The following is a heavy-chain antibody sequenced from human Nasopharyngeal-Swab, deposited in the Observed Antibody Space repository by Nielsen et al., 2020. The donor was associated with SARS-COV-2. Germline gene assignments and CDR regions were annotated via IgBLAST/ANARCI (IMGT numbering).Heavy chain of an antibody. CDR1: GYTFTSYD. Sequence: ASVKVSCKASGYTFTSYDINWVRQATGQGLEWMGWMNPNSGNTGYAQKFQGRVTMTRNTSISTAYMELSSLRSEDTAVYYCARREKIVAGTDYWGQGTLGTVSS. D-gene: IGHD6-19*01. CDR3: ARREKIVAGTDY. CDR2: MNPNSGNT. V-gene: IGHV1-8*01. J-gene: IGHJ4*02.